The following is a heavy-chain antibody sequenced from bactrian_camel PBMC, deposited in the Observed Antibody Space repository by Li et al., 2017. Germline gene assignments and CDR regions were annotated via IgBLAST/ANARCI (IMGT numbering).Heavy chain of an antibody. V-gene: IGHV3S53*01. D-gene: IGHD5*01. CDR1: SNTVMSAC. CDR2: LARDALT. Sequence: HVQLVESGGGSVQAGGSLRLSCEASSNTVMSACMAWLRQAPGKEREGVATLARDALTTYADSVKGRFTISRDNAKNTLYLQLNSLKTEDTAMYYCVDYGLESATPFGYWGQVTQVTVS. CDR3: VDYGLESATPFGY. J-gene: IGHJ6*01.